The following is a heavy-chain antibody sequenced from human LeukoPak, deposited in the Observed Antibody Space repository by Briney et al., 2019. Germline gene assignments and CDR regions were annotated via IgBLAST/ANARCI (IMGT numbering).Heavy chain of an antibody. J-gene: IGHJ4*02. CDR1: SFSGYY. CDR3: ARARLDSSGRFDY. V-gene: IGHV4-59*01. D-gene: IGHD3-22*01. Sequence: SETLSLTCASFSGYYWSWIRQSPGKGLEWIGYIYYGGSTDYNPSLKSRVTISKDTSKTQFSLRLSSVTAADTAVYYCARARLDSSGRFDYWGQGTLVTVSS. CDR2: IYYGGST.